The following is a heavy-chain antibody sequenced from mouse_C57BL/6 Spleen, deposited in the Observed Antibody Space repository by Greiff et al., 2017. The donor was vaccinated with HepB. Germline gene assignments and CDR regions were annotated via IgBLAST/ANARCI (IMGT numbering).Heavy chain of an antibody. CDR1: GFTFSSYA. J-gene: IGHJ4*01. V-gene: IGHV5-9-1*02. D-gene: IGHD2-5*01. CDR2: ISSGGDYI. CDR3: TSHSNSGAMDY. Sequence: EVQGVESGEGLVKPGGSLKLSCAASGFTFSSYAMSWVRQTPEKRLEWVAYISSGGDYIYYADTVKGRFTISRDNARNTLYLQMSSLKSEDTAMYYCTSHSNSGAMDYWGQGTSVTVSS.